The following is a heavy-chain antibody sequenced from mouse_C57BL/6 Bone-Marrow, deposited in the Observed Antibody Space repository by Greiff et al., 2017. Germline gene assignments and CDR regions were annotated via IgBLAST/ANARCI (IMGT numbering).Heavy chain of an antibody. D-gene: IGHD2-4*01. CDR1: GYTFTDYE. Sequence: VKLQESGAELVRPGASVTLSCKASGYTFTDYEMHWVKQTPVHGLEWIGAIDPETGGTAYNQKFKGKAILTADKSSSTAYMELRSLTSEDSAVYYCPYDYDRYFDVWGTGTTVTVSS. J-gene: IGHJ1*03. CDR3: PYDYDRYFDV. V-gene: IGHV1-15*01. CDR2: IDPETGGT.